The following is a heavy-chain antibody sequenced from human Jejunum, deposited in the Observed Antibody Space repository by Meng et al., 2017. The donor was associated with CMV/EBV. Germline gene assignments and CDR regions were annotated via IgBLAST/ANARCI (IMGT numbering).Heavy chain of an antibody. Sequence: KSYVYKLINLGVALVRQAPGQGLEWMGWINTYNGNTNYVQSLQGRVSMTTDTSTTTVYMELRSLRSDDTALYYCARSYTSYSFFDFWGQGTMVTVSS. J-gene: IGHJ3*01. CDR2: INTYNGNT. V-gene: IGHV1-18*01. CDR3: ARSYTSYSFFDF. D-gene: IGHD2-21*01. CDR1: VYKLINLG.